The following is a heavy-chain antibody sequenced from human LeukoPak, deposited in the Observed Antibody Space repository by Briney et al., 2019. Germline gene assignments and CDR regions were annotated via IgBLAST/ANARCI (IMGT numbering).Heavy chain of an antibody. V-gene: IGHV3-9*01. CDR1: GFTFDDYA. Sequence: PGRSLRLSCAASGFTFDDYAMHWVRQAPGKGLEWVSGISWNSGSIGHADSVKGRFTISRDNAKNSLYLQMNSLRAEDTAVYYCAREASVVPFDYWGQGTLVTVSS. D-gene: IGHD2-15*01. CDR2: ISWNSGSI. J-gene: IGHJ4*02. CDR3: AREASVVPFDY.